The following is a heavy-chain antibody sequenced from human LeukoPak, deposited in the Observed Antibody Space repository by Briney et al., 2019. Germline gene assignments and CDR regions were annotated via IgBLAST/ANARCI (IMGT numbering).Heavy chain of an antibody. CDR3: AKSRAAATTLLFDY. CDR1: GFTFSNYA. CDR2: ISGSGGST. D-gene: IGHD6-13*01. J-gene: IGHJ4*02. Sequence: GGSLRLSCAATGFTFSNYAMSWVRQAPGKGLEWVSAISGSGGSTYYADSVKGRFTISRDNSKNTLYLQMDSLRAEDTAVYYCAKSRAAATTLLFDYWGQGTLVTVSS. V-gene: IGHV3-23*01.